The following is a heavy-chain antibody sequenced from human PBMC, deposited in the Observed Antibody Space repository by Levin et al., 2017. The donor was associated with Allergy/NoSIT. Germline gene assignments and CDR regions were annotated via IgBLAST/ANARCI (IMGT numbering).Heavy chain of an antibody. Sequence: GGSLRLSCAASGFTFSSYAMSWVRQAPGKGLEWVSGISASGGDIYYTDSVKGRFTISRDNSKNTLYLQMNSLRAEDTAVYFCAKGITTRRYAMDGWGQGTTVTVSS. J-gene: IGHJ6*02. CDR1: GFTFSSYA. V-gene: IGHV3-23*01. CDR3: AKGITTRRYAMDG. D-gene: IGHD3-22*01. CDR2: ISASGGDI.